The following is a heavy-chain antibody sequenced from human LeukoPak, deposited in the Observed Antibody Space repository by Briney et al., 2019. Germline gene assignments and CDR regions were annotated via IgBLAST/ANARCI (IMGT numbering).Heavy chain of an antibody. CDR3: ARERGWLHPGNDY. CDR2: IYTSGST. J-gene: IGHJ4*02. V-gene: IGHV4-61*02. Sequence: SQTLSLTCTVSGGSISSGSYYWSWIRQPAGKGLEWIGRIYTSGSTNHNPSLKSRVTISVDTSKNQFSLKLSSVTAADTAVYYCARERGWLHPGNDYWGQGTLVTVSS. D-gene: IGHD5-24*01. CDR1: GGSISSGSYY.